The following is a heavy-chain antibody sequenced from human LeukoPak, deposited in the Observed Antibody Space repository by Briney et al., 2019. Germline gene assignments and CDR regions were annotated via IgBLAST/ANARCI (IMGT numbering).Heavy chain of an antibody. J-gene: IGHJ4*02. Sequence: GASVKVSCKASGGTFSSYAISWVRQAPGQGLEWMGGIIPIFGTANYAQKFQGRVTITTDESTSTAYMELSSLRSEDTAVYYCARDRSGYYQEYDYWGQGAPVTVSS. D-gene: IGHD3-22*01. CDR2: IIPIFGTA. V-gene: IGHV1-69*05. CDR1: GGTFSSYA. CDR3: ARDRSGYYQEYDY.